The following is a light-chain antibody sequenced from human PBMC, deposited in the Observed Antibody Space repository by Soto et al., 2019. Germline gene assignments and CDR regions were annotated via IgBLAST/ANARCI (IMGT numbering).Light chain of an antibody. J-gene: IGLJ2*01. V-gene: IGLV2-23*01. Sequence: QSALTQPASVSGSSGQSITISCTGTSSDVGSYNLVSWHQQHPGKAPKLIIYEGDKRPSGVSNRFSGSKSGNTASLTSSGLQAEDEADYYCGSYSYGSTLVFGGGTKVTV. CDR3: GSYSYGSTLV. CDR2: EGD. CDR1: SSDVGSYNL.